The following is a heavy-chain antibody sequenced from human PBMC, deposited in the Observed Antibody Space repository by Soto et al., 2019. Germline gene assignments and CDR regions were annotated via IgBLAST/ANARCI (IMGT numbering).Heavy chain of an antibody. CDR1: GVSVSSGSYY. CDR3: ARPRYYDFWSGYYGH. D-gene: IGHD3-3*01. V-gene: IGHV4-61*01. Sequence: PSETLSLTCTVSGVSVSSGSYYWSWIRQPPGKGLEWIGEINHSGSTNYNPSLKSRVTISVDTSKNQFSLKLSSVTAADTAVYYCARPRYYDFWSGYYGHWGQGTLVTVSS. J-gene: IGHJ4*02. CDR2: INHSGST.